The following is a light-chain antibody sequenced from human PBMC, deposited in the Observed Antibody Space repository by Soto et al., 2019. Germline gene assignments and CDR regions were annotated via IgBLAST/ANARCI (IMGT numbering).Light chain of an antibody. CDR2: DVS. CDR3: YSYTTSSTYV. J-gene: IGLJ1*01. Sequence: QSVLTQPASVSGSPGQSITISCSGASSGVGGYNYVSWYQQHPGKAPQVMIYDVSNRPSGVSNRFSGSKSGNTASLTISGLQAEDEADYYCYSYTTSSTYVFGTGTKDTVL. V-gene: IGLV2-14*01. CDR1: SSGVGGYNY.